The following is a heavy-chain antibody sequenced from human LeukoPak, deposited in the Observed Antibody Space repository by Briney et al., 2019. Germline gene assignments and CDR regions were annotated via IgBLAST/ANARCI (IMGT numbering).Heavy chain of an antibody. CDR3: ARATGGYCSGGSCYSGYFQH. CDR1: GFTFSSYW. Sequence: PGGSLRLSCAASGFTFSSYWMHWVRQAPGKGLEWVAVIWYDGSNKYYADSVKGRFTISRDNSKNTLYLQMNSLRAEDTAVYYCARATGGYCSGGSCYSGYFQHWGQGTLVTVSS. V-gene: IGHV3-33*08. CDR2: IWYDGSNK. J-gene: IGHJ1*01. D-gene: IGHD2-15*01.